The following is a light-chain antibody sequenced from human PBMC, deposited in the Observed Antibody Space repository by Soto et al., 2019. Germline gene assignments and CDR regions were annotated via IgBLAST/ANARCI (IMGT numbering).Light chain of an antibody. CDR1: QSVYDG. Sequence: DIQMTQSPSTLSASVGDRVTITCRASQSVYDGLAWFQQKPGKAPKVLIYKVSNLESGVPSRFSGSGSGTEFTLTISSLQPDDFATYYCQQYNSNSWTFGQGTKVEIK. V-gene: IGKV1-5*03. CDR3: QQYNSNSWT. CDR2: KVS. J-gene: IGKJ1*01.